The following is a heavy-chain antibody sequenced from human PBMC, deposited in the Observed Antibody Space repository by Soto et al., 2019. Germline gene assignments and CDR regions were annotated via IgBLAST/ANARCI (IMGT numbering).Heavy chain of an antibody. CDR1: GGTISGYY. CDR2: IYSSGST. Sequence: PETLSLTYTGTGGTISGYYWTWIRQSAGGGLEWIGRIYSSGSTNYNPSLKSRVTISLDTSMNHFSLRLSSVTAADTAVYYCARGQRFSDWFDPWGQGTLVTVSS. J-gene: IGHJ5*02. D-gene: IGHD3-3*01. CDR3: ARGQRFSDWFDP. V-gene: IGHV4-4*07.